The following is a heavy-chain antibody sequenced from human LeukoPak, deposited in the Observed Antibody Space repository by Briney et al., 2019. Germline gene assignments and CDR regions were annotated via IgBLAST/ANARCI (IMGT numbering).Heavy chain of an antibody. J-gene: IGHJ3*02. D-gene: IGHD6-13*01. CDR3: ARDLYSSRTNDAFVI. Sequence: SETLSLTCAVYGGSFRTYYWSWIRQTPGKGLEWIGEINHSGRTNYSSSLKSRVSISVDRSKNQFFLKLSSVTAADTAVYYCARDLYSSRTNDAFVIWGQGTMVTVSS. V-gene: IGHV4-34*01. CDR2: INHSGRT. CDR1: GGSFRTYY.